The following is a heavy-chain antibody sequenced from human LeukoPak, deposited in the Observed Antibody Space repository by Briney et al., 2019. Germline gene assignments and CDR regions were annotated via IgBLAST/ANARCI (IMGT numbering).Heavy chain of an antibody. CDR1: GFTFSSYA. J-gene: IGHJ4*02. Sequence: GGSLRLSCAASGFTFSSYAMSWVRQAPGKGLEWVSGISGSGDNTYYADSVKGRFTISRDNSKNTLYLQMNSLRAGDTAVYYCAKATYSSGWYQDYWGQGTLVTVSS. D-gene: IGHD6-19*01. CDR3: AKATYSSGWYQDY. V-gene: IGHV3-23*01. CDR2: ISGSGDNT.